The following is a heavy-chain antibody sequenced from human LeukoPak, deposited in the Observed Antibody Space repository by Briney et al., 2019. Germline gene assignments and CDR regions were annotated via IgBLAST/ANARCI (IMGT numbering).Heavy chain of an antibody. D-gene: IGHD3-10*01. J-gene: IGHJ6*02. CDR1: GGSISSSSNY. CDR3: ARVSPSGVWDV. CDR2: IYTSGST. V-gene: IGHV4-61*02. Sequence: SETLSLTCTVSGGSISSSSNYWSWIRQPAGKGLEWIGRIYTSGSTNYNPSLNSRVTISIDTSKNQFSLSLSSVTAADTAVYYCARVSPSGVWDVWGQGTTVTVSS.